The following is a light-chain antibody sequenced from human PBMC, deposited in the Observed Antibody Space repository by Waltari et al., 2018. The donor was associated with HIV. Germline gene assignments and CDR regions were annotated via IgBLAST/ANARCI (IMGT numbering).Light chain of an antibody. J-gene: IGKJ2*01. V-gene: IGKV1-9*01. CDR3: QQLNSYPRYT. CDR1: QGIGSY. CDR2: AAS. Sequence: DIQLTQSPSFLSASVGYRVTITCRASQGIGSYLAWYQQKPGKAPKLLIYAASTLQSGVPSRFSGSGSGTEFTLTISSLQPEDFATYYCQQLNSYPRYTFGQGTKLEIK.